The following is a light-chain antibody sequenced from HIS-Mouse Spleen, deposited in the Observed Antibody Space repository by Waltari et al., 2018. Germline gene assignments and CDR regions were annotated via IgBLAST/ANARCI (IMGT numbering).Light chain of an antibody. V-gene: IGLV2-23*03. CDR2: EGS. CDR3: CSYAGSSTFGV. CDR1: SSNVGSYNL. Sequence: QSALTQPASVSGSPGLSITISGTGTSSNVGSYNLVSWYQQHPGKAPKLMIYEGSKRPSGVSNRFSGSKSGNTASLTISGLQAEDEADYYCCSYAGSSTFGVFGGGTKLTVL. J-gene: IGLJ3*02.